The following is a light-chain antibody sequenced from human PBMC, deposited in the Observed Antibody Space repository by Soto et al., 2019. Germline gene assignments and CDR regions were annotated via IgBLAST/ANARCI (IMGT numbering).Light chain of an antibody. CDR2: AAS. CDR1: QSISSY. V-gene: IGKV1-39*01. Sequence: GDRVTLTCRASQSISSYLNWYQQKPGKAPKLLIYAASSLQSGVPSRFSGSGYGTDFTLTISSLQTEDFATYYCQQSYSTPVTFGQGTKVDIK. J-gene: IGKJ1*01. CDR3: QQSYSTPVT.